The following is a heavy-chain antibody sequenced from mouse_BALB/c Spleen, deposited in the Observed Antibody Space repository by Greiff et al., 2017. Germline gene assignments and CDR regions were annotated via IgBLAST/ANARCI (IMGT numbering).Heavy chain of an antibody. CDR2: ISYSGST. CDR1: GYSITSDYA. V-gene: IGHV3-2*02. J-gene: IGHJ4*01. CDR3: ARRGGNPYYYAMDY. D-gene: IGHD2-1*01. Sequence: EVKVEESGPGLVKPSQSLSLTCPVTGYSITSDYAWNWIRQFPGNKLEWMGYISYSGSTSYNPSLKSRISITRDTSKNQFFLQLNSVTTEDTATYYCARRGGNPYYYAMDYWGQGTSVTVSS.